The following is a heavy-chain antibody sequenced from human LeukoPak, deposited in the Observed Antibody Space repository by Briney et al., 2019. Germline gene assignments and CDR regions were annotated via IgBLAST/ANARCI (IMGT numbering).Heavy chain of an antibody. Sequence: PGGSLRLSCAASGFTFSSYAMSWVRQAPGKGLEWVSAISGSGGSTYYADSVKGRFTISRDNSKNTLYLQMNSLRAEDTAVYYCAKGLSCSSTSCYDRDYLHDYWGQGTLVTVSS. CDR3: AKGLSCSSTSCYDRDYLHDY. J-gene: IGHJ4*02. CDR1: GFTFSSYA. CDR2: ISGSGGST. D-gene: IGHD2-2*01. V-gene: IGHV3-23*01.